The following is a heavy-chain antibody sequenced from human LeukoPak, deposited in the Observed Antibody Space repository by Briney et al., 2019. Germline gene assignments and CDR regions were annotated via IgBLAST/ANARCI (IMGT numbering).Heavy chain of an antibody. CDR2: INHSGST. D-gene: IGHD6-13*01. Sequence: PSETLSLTCAVYGRSFSGYYWSWSRQPPGKGLEWIGEINHSGSTNYNPSLKSRVTISVDTSKNQFSLKLSSVTAADTAVYYCARVAAAGTWTDYWGQGTLVTVSS. J-gene: IGHJ4*02. V-gene: IGHV4-34*01. CDR1: GRSFSGYY. CDR3: ARVAAAGTWTDY.